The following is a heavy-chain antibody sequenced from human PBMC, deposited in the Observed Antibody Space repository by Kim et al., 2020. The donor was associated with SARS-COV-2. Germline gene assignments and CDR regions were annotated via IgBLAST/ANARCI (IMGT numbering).Heavy chain of an antibody. V-gene: IGHV1-69*13. Sequence: SVKVSCKASGGTFSSYAISWVRQAPGQGLEWMGGIIPIFGTANYAQKFQGRVTITADESTSTAYMELSSLRSEDTAVYYCARGGEYYYGSGSYYKAPAAEYFQHWGQGTLVTVSS. CDR2: IIPIFGTA. CDR3: ARGGEYYYGSGSYYKAPAAEYFQH. CDR1: GGTFSSYA. J-gene: IGHJ1*01. D-gene: IGHD3-10*01.